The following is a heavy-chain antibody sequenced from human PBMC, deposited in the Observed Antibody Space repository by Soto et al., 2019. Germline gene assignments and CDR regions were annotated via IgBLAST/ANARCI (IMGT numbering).Heavy chain of an antibody. Sequence: QVQLVQSGAEVKKPGSSVKVSCKASGGTLSSYVINWVRQAPGQGLEWMGDIIPIFRTAKYAQKFQGRVTIIADESTGTAYMELSSLKSEDTAVYYCAREGVGGGWFNAWGQGTLVTVSS. CDR1: GGTLSSYV. CDR3: AREGVGGGWFNA. J-gene: IGHJ5*02. V-gene: IGHV1-69*01. CDR2: IIPIFRTA. D-gene: IGHD2-15*01.